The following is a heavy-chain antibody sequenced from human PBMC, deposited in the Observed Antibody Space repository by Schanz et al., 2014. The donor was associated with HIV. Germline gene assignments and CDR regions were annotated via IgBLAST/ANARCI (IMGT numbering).Heavy chain of an antibody. J-gene: IGHJ6*02. Sequence: QVHLVQSGAEVKKPGSSVKVSCKASGGTFSIYAISWVRQAPGQGLEWMGGIIPIFGTANYAQKCQGRVTIIADESTSTAYMELSSLRSADTAVYFCARAAFSSEYYYGMDVWGQGTTVTVSS. CDR3: ARAAFSSEYYYGMDV. V-gene: IGHV1-69*01. CDR1: GGTFSIYA. CDR2: IIPIFGTA. D-gene: IGHD3-3*02.